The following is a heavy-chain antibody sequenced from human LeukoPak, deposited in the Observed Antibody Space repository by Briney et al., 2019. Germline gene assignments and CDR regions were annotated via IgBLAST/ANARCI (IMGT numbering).Heavy chain of an antibody. CDR1: GLTFSSYG. CDR3: AKIGRRYGSGNPGEIDY. V-gene: IGHV3-30*18. D-gene: IGHD3-10*01. CDR2: ISYEGSNK. Sequence: GGSLRLSCAASGLTFSSYGMHWVRQAPGNLLEWVAVISYEGSNKYYADSVKGPFTISRDNSKNTLYLQMNSLSAEDTAVSSCAKIGRRYGSGNPGEIDYWGQGTLVTVSS. J-gene: IGHJ4*02.